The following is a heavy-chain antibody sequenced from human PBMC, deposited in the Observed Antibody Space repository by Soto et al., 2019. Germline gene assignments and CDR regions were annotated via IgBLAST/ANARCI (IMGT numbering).Heavy chain of an antibody. CDR2: IYYSGST. CDR3: ARHSTHYYYMDV. J-gene: IGHJ6*03. V-gene: IGHV4-59*08. Sequence: SETLSLTCTVSGGSISSYYWSWIRQPPGKGLEWIGYIYYSGSTNYNPSLKSRVTISVDTSKNQFSLKLSSVTAADTAVYYCARHSTHYYYMDVWGKGTTVTVSS. CDR1: GGSISSYY. D-gene: IGHD4-17*01.